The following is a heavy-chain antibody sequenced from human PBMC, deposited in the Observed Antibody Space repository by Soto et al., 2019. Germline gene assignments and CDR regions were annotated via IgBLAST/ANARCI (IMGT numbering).Heavy chain of an antibody. CDR2: IYYSGNT. Sequence: QVQLQESGPGLVKPSQTLSLTCTVSGGSISSGDYYWSWIRQHPGKGLEWIGYIYYSGNTSYNPSLKSRVSISVDMSKNQFSLKLSSVTAADTAVYYCASAYCGGDCYLNYYYYYGMDVWGQGTTVTVSS. CDR1: GGSISSGDYY. J-gene: IGHJ6*02. CDR3: ASAYCGGDCYLNYYYYYGMDV. V-gene: IGHV4-31*03. D-gene: IGHD2-21*02.